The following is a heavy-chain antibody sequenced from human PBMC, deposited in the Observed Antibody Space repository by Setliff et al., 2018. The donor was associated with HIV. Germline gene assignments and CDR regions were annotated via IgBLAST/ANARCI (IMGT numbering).Heavy chain of an antibody. CDR1: GFTFSNSW. Sequence: GGSLRLSCVVSGFTFSNSWMNWVRQAPGKGLEWVSVVYTDDTTYYPDSVKGRFTISRDISKNTVYLRMNSLRAEDTAVYYCARGGVEQPYYYYMDVWGKGTTVTVSS. CDR2: VYTDDTT. CDR3: ARGGVEQPYYYYMDV. D-gene: IGHD6-13*01. V-gene: IGHV3-53*01. J-gene: IGHJ6*03.